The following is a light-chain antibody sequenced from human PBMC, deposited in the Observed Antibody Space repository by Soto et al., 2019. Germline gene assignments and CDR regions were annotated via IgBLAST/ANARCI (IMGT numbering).Light chain of an antibody. Sequence: QSALTQPPSASGSPGQSVTISCTGTSSDVGGYNYVSWYQQHPGKAPRLMVYEVNKRPSGVPARFSGSKSGNTASLTVSGLQAEDEADYYCSSHAGIKNVVFGGGTKLTVL. CDR2: EVN. CDR3: SSHAGIKNVV. V-gene: IGLV2-8*01. J-gene: IGLJ3*02. CDR1: SSDVGGYNY.